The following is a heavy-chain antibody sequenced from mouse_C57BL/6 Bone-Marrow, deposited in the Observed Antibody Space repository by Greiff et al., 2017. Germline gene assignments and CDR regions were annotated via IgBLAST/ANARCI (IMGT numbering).Heavy chain of an antibody. J-gene: IGHJ3*01. CDR3: ARGVTTVVPFAY. CDR2: IDPSDIYT. D-gene: IGHD1-1*01. Sequence: QVQLQQPGAELVKLGASVKLSCKASGYTFTSYWMQWVKQRPGQGLEWIGEIDPSDIYTNYNQTFKCKATLTVDTSSSTAYMQLSSLTSEDSAVYYCARGVTTVVPFAYWGQGTLVTVSA. V-gene: IGHV1-50*01. CDR1: GYTFTSYW.